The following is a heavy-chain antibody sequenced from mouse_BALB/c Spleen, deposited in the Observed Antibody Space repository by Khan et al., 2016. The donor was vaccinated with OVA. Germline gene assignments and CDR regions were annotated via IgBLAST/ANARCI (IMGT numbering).Heavy chain of an antibody. CDR2: FNPYNDGI. J-gene: IGHJ3*01. CDR1: GYTFTNYV. CDR3: SREASSVDFSLAY. Sequence: VQLKQSGPDLVKPGASVKMSCKASGYTFTNYVMHWLKQQSGRGLEWIGYFNPYNDGIRYNEKFKDKATLTSDKSSSTAYMELSNLTSEDSAVYYGSREASSVDFSLAYWGQGTLVTVSA. D-gene: IGHD6-1*01. V-gene: IGHV1S136*01.